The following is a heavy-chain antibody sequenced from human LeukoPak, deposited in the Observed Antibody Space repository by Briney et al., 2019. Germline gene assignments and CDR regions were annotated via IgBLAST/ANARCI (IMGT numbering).Heavy chain of an antibody. V-gene: IGHV3-30*18. CDR1: GFTFSSYG. CDR3: AKDRYYYGSGSYYNNDY. J-gene: IGHJ4*02. Sequence: GRSLRLSCAASGFTFSSYGMHWVRQAPGKGLEWVAVISYDGSNKYYADSVKGRFTISRDNSKNTLYLQMNSLRAEDTAVYYCAKDRYYYGSGSYYNNDYWGQGTLVTVSS. D-gene: IGHD3-10*01. CDR2: ISYDGSNK.